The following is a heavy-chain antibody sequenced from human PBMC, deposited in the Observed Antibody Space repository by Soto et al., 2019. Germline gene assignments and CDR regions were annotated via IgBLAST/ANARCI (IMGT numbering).Heavy chain of an antibody. J-gene: IGHJ6*02. CDR1: GGAVRSGGYY. CDR2: IYYSGST. D-gene: IGHD2-2*01. CDR3: ARGSHCSSTSCQYGYYYYGMDV. Sequence: LSLTCTVSGGAVRSGGYYWSWILQHPGKGLEWGGYIYYSGSTYYNPSLKSRVTISVDTSKNQFSLKLSSVTAGDTAVYYCARGSHCSSTSCQYGYYYYGMDVWGQGTTVTAP. V-gene: IGHV4-31*03.